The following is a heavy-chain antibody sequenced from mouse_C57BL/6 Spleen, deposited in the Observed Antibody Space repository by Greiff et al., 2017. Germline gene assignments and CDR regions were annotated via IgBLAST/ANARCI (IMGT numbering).Heavy chain of an antibody. CDR2: ISYDGSN. Sequence: EVQLQQSGPGLVKPSQSLSLTCSVTGYSITSGYYWNWIRQFPGNKLEWMGYISYDGSNNYNPSLKNRISLTRDTSKNQFFLKLNSVTTEDTATYYCARGGLIYYGYDDYAMDYWGQGTSVTVSS. CDR1: GYSITSGYY. CDR3: ARGGLIYYGYDDYAMDY. D-gene: IGHD2-2*01. V-gene: IGHV3-6*01. J-gene: IGHJ4*01.